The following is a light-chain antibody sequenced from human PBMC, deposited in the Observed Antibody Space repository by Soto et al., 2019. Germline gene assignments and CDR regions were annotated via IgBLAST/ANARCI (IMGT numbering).Light chain of an antibody. CDR3: LQDNNYPLT. V-gene: IGKV1-6*01. CDR2: AAS. Sequence: AIQMTQSPSSLSASVGDRVTITCRASQGIRNDLAWDQQKPGKAPKVLIYAASTLESGVPSRISGSGSGTDFTLTISSLPPEDFATYYCLQDNNYPLTFGGGTKVEIK. CDR1: QGIRND. J-gene: IGKJ4*01.